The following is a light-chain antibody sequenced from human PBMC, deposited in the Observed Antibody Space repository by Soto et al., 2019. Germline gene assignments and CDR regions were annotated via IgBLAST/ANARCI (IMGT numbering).Light chain of an antibody. CDR2: RAS. CDR3: QHYGDSPWT. V-gene: IGKV3-20*01. CDR1: QSLSGNY. J-gene: IGKJ1*01. Sequence: NVLTQSPGTLSLSPGQRATLSCRASQSLSGNYLAWYQQKPGQAPRVLIYRASIRATGISDRFSGSGSGTDFTLTITRLEPEDFAAYYCQHYGDSPWTFGQGTKVDIK.